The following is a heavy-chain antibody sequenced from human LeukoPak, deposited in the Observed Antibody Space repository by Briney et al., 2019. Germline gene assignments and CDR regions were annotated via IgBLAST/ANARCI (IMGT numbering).Heavy chain of an antibody. V-gene: IGHV1-2*02. CDR3: ARRSLGAWNMVRGALDY. J-gene: IGHJ4*02. Sequence: ASVKVSCKASGYTFTGYYMHWVRQAPGQGLEWMGWINPNSGGTNYAQKFQGRVTMTRDTSISTAYMELSRLRSDDTAVYYCARRSLGAWNMVRGALDYWGQGTLVTVSS. D-gene: IGHD3-10*01. CDR2: INPNSGGT. CDR1: GYTFTGYY.